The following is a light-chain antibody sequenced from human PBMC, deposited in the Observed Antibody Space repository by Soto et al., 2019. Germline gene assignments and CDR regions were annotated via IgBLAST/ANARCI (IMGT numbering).Light chain of an antibody. V-gene: IGKV3-20*01. Sequence: EIVLTQSPGTLSLSPGERATLSCRASQSVSSSYLAWYQQKPGQAPRLLIYDASSRATVIPDRFSGSGSGTDFTLTISSLEPEDFAVYYCQQYGSSPPITFGQGTRLEIK. CDR3: QQYGSSPPIT. J-gene: IGKJ5*01. CDR2: DAS. CDR1: QSVSSSY.